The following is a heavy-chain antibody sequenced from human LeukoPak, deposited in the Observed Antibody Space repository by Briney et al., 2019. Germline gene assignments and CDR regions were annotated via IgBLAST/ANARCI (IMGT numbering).Heavy chain of an antibody. CDR2: ISSTSSYV. CDR1: GFTFTTYS. Sequence: GGSLRLSCAASGFTFTTYSMNWVRQAPGKGPEWVSSISSTSSYVYYADSVRGRFTISRDNAKNSLYLQMNSLRAEDTAVYYCAREINSGSFSDYWGQGTLVTVSS. CDR3: AREINSGSFSDY. D-gene: IGHD1-26*01. J-gene: IGHJ4*02. V-gene: IGHV3-21*01.